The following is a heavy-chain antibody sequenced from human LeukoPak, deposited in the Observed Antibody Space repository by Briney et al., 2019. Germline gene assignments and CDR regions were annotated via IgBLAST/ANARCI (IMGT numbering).Heavy chain of an antibody. CDR3: ARDLGFFYSYYYGMDV. CDR2: INTNTGNP. V-gene: IGHV7-4-1*02. J-gene: IGHJ6*02. CDR1: GYTFTGYY. D-gene: IGHD2-2*03. Sequence: ASVKVSCKASGYTFTGYYMHWVRQAPGQGLEWMGWINTNTGNPTYAQGFTGRFVFSLDTSVSTAYLQISSLKAEDTAVYYCARDLGFFYSYYYGMDVWGQGTTVTVSS.